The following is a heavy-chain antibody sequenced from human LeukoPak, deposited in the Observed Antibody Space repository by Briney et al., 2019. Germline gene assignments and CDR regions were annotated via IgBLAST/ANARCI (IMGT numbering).Heavy chain of an antibody. J-gene: IGHJ4*02. CDR2: ISGDGGST. V-gene: IGHV3-43*02. D-gene: IGHD6-19*01. Sequence: PGGSLRLSCAASGFTFDDYAMHWVRQAPGKGLEWVSLISGDGGSTYYADSVKGRFTISRDNSKNSLYLQMNSLRTEDTALYYCFYDTAGTGALDYWGQGTLVTVSS. CDR3: FYDTAGTGALDY. CDR1: GFTFDDYA.